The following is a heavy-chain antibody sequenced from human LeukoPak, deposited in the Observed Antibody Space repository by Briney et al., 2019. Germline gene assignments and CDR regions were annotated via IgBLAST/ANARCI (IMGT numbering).Heavy chain of an antibody. V-gene: IGHV4-59*01. CDR1: GGSISSYY. D-gene: IGHD3-10*01. J-gene: IGHJ6*02. Sequence: SETLSLTCTVSGGSISSYYWSWIRQPPGKGLEWIGYIYYSGSTNYNPSLKSRVTISVDTSRNQFSLKLSSVTAADTAVYYCARGPAGSPYYYYGMDVWGQGTTVTVSS. CDR2: IYYSGST. CDR3: ARGPAGSPYYYYGMDV.